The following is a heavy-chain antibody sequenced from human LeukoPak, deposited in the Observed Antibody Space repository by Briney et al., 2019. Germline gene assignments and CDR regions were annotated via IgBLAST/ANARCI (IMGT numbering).Heavy chain of an antibody. D-gene: IGHD2/OR15-2a*01. CDR2: IKQDGSEK. CDR1: GFTFSSYW. J-gene: IGHJ4*02. V-gene: IGHV3-7*02. CDR3: ASLNRYYCDY. Sequence: PGGSLRLSCAASGFTFSSYWMTWVRLAPGKGLEWVANIKQDGSEKYYVDSVKGRFTISRDNAKSSLYLQMNSLRAEDTAVYYCASLNRYYCDYWGQGILVTVSS.